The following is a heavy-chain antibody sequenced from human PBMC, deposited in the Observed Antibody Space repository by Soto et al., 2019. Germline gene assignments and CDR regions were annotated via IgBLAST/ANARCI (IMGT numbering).Heavy chain of an antibody. CDR3: ARGRIAARRRGGWFDP. J-gene: IGHJ5*02. V-gene: IGHV4-34*01. CDR1: GGSFSGYY. Sequence: QVQLQQWGAGLLKPSETLSLICVVYGGSFSGYYWSWNRQPPGKGLEWIGEINHSGSTNYNPSLKVRVTISVDTSKNQFSLKLSSVTAADTAVYYCARGRIAARRRGGWFDPWGQGTLVTVSS. D-gene: IGHD6-6*01. CDR2: INHSGST.